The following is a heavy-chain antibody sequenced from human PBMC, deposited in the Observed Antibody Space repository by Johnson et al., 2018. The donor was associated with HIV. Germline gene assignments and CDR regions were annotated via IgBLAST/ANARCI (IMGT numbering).Heavy chain of an antibody. J-gene: IGHJ3*02. Sequence: MQLVESGGGLVQPGGSLKLACAASGFTFTGPALHWVRQASGKGLEWVGHIRSTGNNYATAYAASVKGRFTISRDDSQNTAYLQMNRLKTEDTAVYYCTKLVGYCSGGGCYTPGDIWGQGTMVTVSS. CDR1: GFTFTGPA. CDR3: TKLVGYCSGGGCYTPGDI. CDR2: IRSTGNNYAT. D-gene: IGHD2-15*01. V-gene: IGHV3-73*02.